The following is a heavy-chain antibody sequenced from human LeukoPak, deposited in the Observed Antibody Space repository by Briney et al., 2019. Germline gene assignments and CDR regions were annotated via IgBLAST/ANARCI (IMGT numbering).Heavy chain of an antibody. CDR2: IYLSGST. V-gene: IGHV4-38-2*02. CDR3: ARHEWSSGWYRFPLNWFDP. J-gene: IGHJ5*02. Sequence: SETLSLTCTVSGYSISSGYFWGWIRQPPGKGLECIGTIYLSGSTYYNPSLESRVTISVDTSKNQFSLKLSSVTAADTAVHHCARHEWSSGWYRFPLNWFDPWGQGTLVTVSS. CDR1: GYSISSGYF. D-gene: IGHD6-19*01.